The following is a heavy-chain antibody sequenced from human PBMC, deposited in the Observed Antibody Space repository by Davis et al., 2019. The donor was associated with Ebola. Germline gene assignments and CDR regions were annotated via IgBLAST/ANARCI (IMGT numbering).Heavy chain of an antibody. Sequence: PSETLSLTCTVSGGSISSGDYYWSWIRQPPGKGLEWIGYIYYSGGTYYNPSLTSRVTISVDTSKNQFSLKLSSVTAADTAVYYCARDRRYCSGGSCYSLGWFDPWGQGTLVTVSS. D-gene: IGHD2-15*01. CDR3: ARDRRYCSGGSCYSLGWFDP. V-gene: IGHV4-30-4*01. CDR1: GGSISSGDYY. CDR2: IYYSGGT. J-gene: IGHJ5*02.